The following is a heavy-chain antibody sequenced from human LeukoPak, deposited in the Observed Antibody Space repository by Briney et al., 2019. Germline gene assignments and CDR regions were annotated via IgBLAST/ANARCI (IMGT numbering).Heavy chain of an antibody. J-gene: IGHJ3*02. D-gene: IGHD1-26*01. CDR2: ISSSSSTI. V-gene: IGHV3-48*01. Sequence: QPGGSLRLSCAASGFTFSSYSMNWVRQAPGKGLEWVSYISSSSSTIYYADSVKGRFTISRDNAKNSLYLQMNSLRAEDTAVYYCARDGQWELDAFDIWGQGTMVTVSS. CDR3: ARDGQWELDAFDI. CDR1: GFTFSSYS.